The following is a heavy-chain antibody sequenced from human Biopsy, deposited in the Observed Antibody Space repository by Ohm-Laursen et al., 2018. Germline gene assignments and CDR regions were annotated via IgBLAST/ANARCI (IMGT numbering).Heavy chain of an antibody. D-gene: IGHD3-16*01. CDR3: AGAGGHSF. Sequence: SLRLSCAASVFNVSRNHMNWVRQAPGKGPEWVSMIHGSGRTDYADSVKGRFTVSRDNSKDTVYLQMNALRVDDTAMYYCAGAGGHSFWGQGALVTVSS. J-gene: IGHJ4*02. V-gene: IGHV3-66*01. CDR1: VFNVSRNH. CDR2: IHGSGRT.